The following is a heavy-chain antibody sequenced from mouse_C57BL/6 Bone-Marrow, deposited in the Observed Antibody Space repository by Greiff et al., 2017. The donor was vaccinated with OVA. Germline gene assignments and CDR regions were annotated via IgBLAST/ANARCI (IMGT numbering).Heavy chain of an antibody. Sequence: VQLQQSGPELVKPGASVKISCKASGYAFSSSWMNWVKQRPGKGLEWIGRIYPGDGDTNYNGKFKDKATLTADKSSSTAYMQLSSLTSEDSAVYFCARPDLIYWGQGTTLTVSS. V-gene: IGHV1-82*01. J-gene: IGHJ2*01. CDR3: ARPDLIY. CDR1: GYAFSSSW. CDR2: IYPGDGDT.